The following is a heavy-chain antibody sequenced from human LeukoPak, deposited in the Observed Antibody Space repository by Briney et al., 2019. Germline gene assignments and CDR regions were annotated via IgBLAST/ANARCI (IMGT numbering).Heavy chain of an antibody. J-gene: IGHJ4*02. CDR1: GFTFSSYS. V-gene: IGHV3-21*01. CDR2: ISSSSIYI. Sequence: PGGSLRLSCAASGFTFSSYSMNWVRQAPGHGLESFSSISSSSIYIYYADSVKGRFTISRDNAKNSLYLQMNSLRAEDTAVYYCARVQRRTGPYYYDSSGYPPYFDYWGQGTLVTVSS. D-gene: IGHD3-22*01. CDR3: ARVQRRTGPYYYDSSGYPPYFDY.